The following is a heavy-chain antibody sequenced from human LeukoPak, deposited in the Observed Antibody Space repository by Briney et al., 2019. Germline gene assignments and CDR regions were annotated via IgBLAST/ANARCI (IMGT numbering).Heavy chain of an antibody. V-gene: IGHV4-34*01. CDR2: INHSGST. Sequence: PSETLSLTCAVYGGSFSGYYWSWIRQPPGKGLEWIGEINHSGSTNYNPSLKSRVTISVDTSKNQFSLKLSSVTAADTAAYYCARGRRIQLWSRPDYYMDVWGKGTTVTVSS. CDR3: ARGRRIQLWSRPDYYMDV. D-gene: IGHD5-18*01. J-gene: IGHJ6*03. CDR1: GGSFSGYY.